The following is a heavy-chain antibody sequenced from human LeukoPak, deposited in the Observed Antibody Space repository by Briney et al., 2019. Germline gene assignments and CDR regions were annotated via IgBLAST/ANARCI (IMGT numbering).Heavy chain of an antibody. J-gene: IGHJ4*02. Sequence: SGGSLRLSCAASGFTFTSYAMSWVRQAPGKGLEWVSAISGSGASTYYADSVKGRFTISRDNSKSTLYLQMNSLRVEDTAVYYCAMGAGHPRSDIHLWTPSDYWGQGTLVTVSS. V-gene: IGHV3-23*01. D-gene: IGHD5-18*01. CDR1: GFTFTSYA. CDR3: AMGAGHPRSDIHLWTPSDY. CDR2: ISGSGAST.